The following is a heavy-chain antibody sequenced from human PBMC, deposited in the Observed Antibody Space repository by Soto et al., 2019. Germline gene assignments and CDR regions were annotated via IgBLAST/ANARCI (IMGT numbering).Heavy chain of an antibody. CDR3: AKVGYYYDSSGYYSDAFDI. CDR2: ISGSGGST. D-gene: IGHD3-22*01. J-gene: IGHJ3*02. V-gene: IGHV3-23*01. Sequence: PGGSLRLSCAASGFTFSSYAMSWVRQAPGKGLEWVSAISGSGGSTYYADSVKGRFTISRDNSKNTLYLQMNSLRAEDTAVYYCAKVGYYYDSSGYYSDAFDIWGQGTMVTVSS. CDR1: GFTFSSYA.